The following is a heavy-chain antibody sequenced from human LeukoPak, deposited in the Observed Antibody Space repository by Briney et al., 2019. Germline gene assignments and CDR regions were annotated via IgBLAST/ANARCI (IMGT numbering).Heavy chain of an antibody. CDR2: IYYSGST. Sequence: SETLSLSCTVSGGSISSSSYYWGGIRQPPGKGLEWIGSIYYSGSTYYNTSLNSRVTISVDTSKNQFSLKLSSVTAADTAVYFYARACIAAQGFVSWGQGTLVTVSS. V-gene: IGHV4-39*01. CDR3: ARACIAAQGFVS. CDR1: GGSISSSSYY. D-gene: IGHD6-6*01. J-gene: IGHJ5*01.